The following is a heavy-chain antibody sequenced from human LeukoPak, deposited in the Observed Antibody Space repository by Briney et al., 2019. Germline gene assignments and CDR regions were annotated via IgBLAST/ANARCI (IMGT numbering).Heavy chain of an antibody. CDR2: ISAYNGNT. J-gene: IGHJ3*02. CDR3: ARDGYIYGHCDAFHI. D-gene: IGHD2-21*02. V-gene: IGHV1-18*01. CDR1: GYTFTNYD. Sequence: ASVKVSSKTSGYTFTNYDVSWVRQTPGQGLEWMGWISAYNGNTNYAQKFQGRVTITTDISTSTVYMDLRSLRSDDTAVYYCARDGYIYGHCDAFHIWGQGTTVTVSS.